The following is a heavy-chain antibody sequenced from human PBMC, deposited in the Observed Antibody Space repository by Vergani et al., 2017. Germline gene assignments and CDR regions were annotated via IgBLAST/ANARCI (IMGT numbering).Heavy chain of an antibody. J-gene: IGHJ6*02. CDR2: ISGSGGST. CDR3: AIANPRNSGYDYLCYYHAMDV. Sequence: EVQLLESGGDLVQPGGSLRLSCAASGFTFNHYAMNWVRQAPGKGLEWVSGISGSGGSTYYAGSVKGRFTISRDSSKNTLYLQMNSLSAGDTAVYYCAIANPRNSGYDYLCYYHAMDVWGQGTTVTVSS. CDR1: GFTFNHYA. V-gene: IGHV3-23*01. D-gene: IGHD5-12*01.